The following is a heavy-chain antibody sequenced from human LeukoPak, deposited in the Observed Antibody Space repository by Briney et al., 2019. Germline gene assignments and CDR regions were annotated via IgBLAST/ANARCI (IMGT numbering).Heavy chain of an antibody. Sequence: GGSLRLSCAASGFTFSSYGMHWVRQAPGKGLEWVAVISYDGSSKYYADSVKGRFTISRDNSKNTLYLQMNSLRAEDTAVYYCAKDQELLWFGELTSAFGIWGQGTMVTVSS. D-gene: IGHD3-10*01. V-gene: IGHV3-30*18. J-gene: IGHJ3*02. CDR2: ISYDGSSK. CDR1: GFTFSSYG. CDR3: AKDQELLWFGELTSAFGI.